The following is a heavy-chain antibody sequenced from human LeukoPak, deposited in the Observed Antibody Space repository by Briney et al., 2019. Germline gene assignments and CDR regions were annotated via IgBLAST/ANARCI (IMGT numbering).Heavy chain of an antibody. Sequence: GGSLILSCAASGFTFRSYSMNWVGQAPGKGLEWVSSISSSSSYIYYADSVKGRVTISRDNDKNSLDLQMNRLRVEDTALYSCARTPLGNTAMVTFGYYYYYMDVWGKGTTVTISS. CDR2: ISSSSSYI. J-gene: IGHJ6*03. CDR3: ARTPLGNTAMVTFGYYYYYMDV. V-gene: IGHV3-21*01. D-gene: IGHD5-18*01. CDR1: GFTFRSYS.